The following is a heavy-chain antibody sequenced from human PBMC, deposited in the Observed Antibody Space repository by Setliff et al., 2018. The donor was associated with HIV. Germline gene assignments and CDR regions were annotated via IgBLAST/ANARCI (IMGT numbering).Heavy chain of an antibody. Sequence: GASVKVSCKASGGTLSNYAISWVRQAPGQGLEWMGGIIPIFGTAKYAQKFQGRLTITADESTSTAYMELSSLRSEDTAVYYCARLREMATINYYYNYMDGWGKGTMVTVSS. CDR3: ARLREMATINYYYNYMDG. CDR2: IIPIFGTA. V-gene: IGHV1-69*13. D-gene: IGHD5-12*01. J-gene: IGHJ6*03. CDR1: GGTLSNYA.